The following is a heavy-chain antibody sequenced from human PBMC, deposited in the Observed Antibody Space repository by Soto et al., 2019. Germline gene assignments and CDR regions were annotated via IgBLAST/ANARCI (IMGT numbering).Heavy chain of an antibody. J-gene: IGHJ5*02. CDR3: AKGRIAVAAPFNWFDP. V-gene: IGHV3-23*01. D-gene: IGHD6-19*01. CDR2: ITGGGENT. CDR1: GFTFSSYA. Sequence: PGGSLRLSCAASGFTFSSYAISWVRQAPGKGLEWVSSITGGGENTHYADSVKGRFTISRDNSKNTLSLQMNSLRVDDTAVYHCAKGRIAVAAPFNWFDPWGQGTLVTVS.